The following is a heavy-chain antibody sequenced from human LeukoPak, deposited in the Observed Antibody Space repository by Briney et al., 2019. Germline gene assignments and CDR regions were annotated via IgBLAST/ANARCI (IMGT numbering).Heavy chain of an antibody. CDR2: ISSSGSTI. V-gene: IGHV3-48*03. CDR3: ARGVRNYDILTGYYGPHYFDY. Sequence: PGGSLRLSCAASGFTFSSYEMNWVRQAPGKGLEWVSYISSSGSTIYYADSVNGRFTISRDNAKNSLYLQMNSLRAEDTAVYYCARGVRNYDILTGYYGPHYFDYWGQGTLVTVSS. CDR1: GFTFSSYE. J-gene: IGHJ4*02. D-gene: IGHD3-9*01.